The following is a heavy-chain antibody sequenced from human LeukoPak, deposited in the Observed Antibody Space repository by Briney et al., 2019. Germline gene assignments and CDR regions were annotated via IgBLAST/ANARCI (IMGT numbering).Heavy chain of an antibody. J-gene: IGHJ4*02. CDR3: ARDIFDFWSGYPGC. V-gene: IGHV3-21*01. CDR1: GFTFSSYS. D-gene: IGHD3-3*01. Sequence: GGSLRLSCAASGFTFSSYSMNWVRQAPGKGLEWVSSISSSSSYIYYADSVKGRFTISRDNAKNSLYLQMNSLRAEDTAVYYCARDIFDFWSGYPGCWGQGTLVTVSS. CDR2: ISSSSSYI.